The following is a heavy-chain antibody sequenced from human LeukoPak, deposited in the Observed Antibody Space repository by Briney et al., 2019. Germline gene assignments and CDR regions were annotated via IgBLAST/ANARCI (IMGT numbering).Heavy chain of an antibody. Sequence: GGSLRLSCAASGFTFSTYGMHWVRQAPGKGLEWVAFIRHDGSDKYYSDSVKGRFTISRDNSKNSLYLQLNSLRAEDTAVYYCAKRTSSWSELDYWGQGTLVTVSS. CDR2: IRHDGSDK. D-gene: IGHD6-13*01. CDR3: AKRTSSWSELDY. J-gene: IGHJ4*02. V-gene: IGHV3-30*02. CDR1: GFTFSTYG.